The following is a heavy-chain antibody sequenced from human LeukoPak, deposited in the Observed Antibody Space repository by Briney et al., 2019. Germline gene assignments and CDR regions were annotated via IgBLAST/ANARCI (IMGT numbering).Heavy chain of an antibody. CDR2: IGSSGTPI. Sequence: GGSLRLSCAASGFPFSDFYMSRIRQAPGKGLEWVSYIGSSGTPIYYADSVKGRFTISRDNAKNSLYLQMNTLRAEDTAVYYCTRDRWGKYYFDYWGLGTLVTVSS. CDR3: TRDRWGKYYFDY. CDR1: GFPFSDFY. J-gene: IGHJ4*02. D-gene: IGHD7-27*01. V-gene: IGHV3-11*01.